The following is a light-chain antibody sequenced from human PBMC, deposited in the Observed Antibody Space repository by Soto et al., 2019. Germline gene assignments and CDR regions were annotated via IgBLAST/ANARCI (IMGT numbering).Light chain of an antibody. CDR2: LNSDGSH. CDR3: QTWGTGIWV. J-gene: IGLJ3*02. CDR1: TGHSSYA. Sequence: QPVLTQSPSASASLGASVKLTCTLSTGHSSYAIAWHQQQPEKGPRYLMKLNSDGSHNKGDGIPDRFSGSSSGAERYLTISSLQSEDEADYYCQTWGTGIWVFGGGTKPTVL. V-gene: IGLV4-69*01.